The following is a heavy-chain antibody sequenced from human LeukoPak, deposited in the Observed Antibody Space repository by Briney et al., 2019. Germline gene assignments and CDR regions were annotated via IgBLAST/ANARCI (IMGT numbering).Heavy chain of an antibody. J-gene: IGHJ6*02. CDR2: ISAYNGNT. Sequence: GASVKVSCKASGYTFTSYGISWVRQAPGQGLEWMGWISAYNGNTNYAQKLQGRVTMTTDTSTSTAYMELRSLRSDDTAVYYCARCGYQLLYGSNYYYGMDVWGQGTTVTVSS. V-gene: IGHV1-18*01. D-gene: IGHD2-2*02. CDR3: ARCGYQLLYGSNYYYGMDV. CDR1: GYTFTSYG.